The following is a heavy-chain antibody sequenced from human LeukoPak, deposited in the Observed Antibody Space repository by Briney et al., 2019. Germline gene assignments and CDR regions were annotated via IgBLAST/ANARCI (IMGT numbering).Heavy chain of an antibody. Sequence: PSETLSLTCAVYGGSFSGYYWSWIRQPPGKGLEWIGEINHSGSTNYNPSLKSRVTISVDTSKNRFSLKLSSVTAADTAVYYCARGDGPMVRGVNEFDYWGQGTLVTVSS. D-gene: IGHD3-10*01. J-gene: IGHJ4*02. CDR2: INHSGST. V-gene: IGHV4-34*01. CDR1: GGSFSGYY. CDR3: ARGDGPMVRGVNEFDY.